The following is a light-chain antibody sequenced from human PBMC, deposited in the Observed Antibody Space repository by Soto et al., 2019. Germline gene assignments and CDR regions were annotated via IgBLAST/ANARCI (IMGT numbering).Light chain of an antibody. J-gene: IGKJ4*01. CDR1: QSVGIY. CDR3: QQRDIWPPLT. Sequence: VLTQSPATLSLSPGERATLFCKASQSVGIYLGWFQQKPGQAPRVLIYDATNRAGGVPARFSGSASGTDFTLTISSLEAEDSAVYYCQQRDIWPPLTFGGGTKLEIK. V-gene: IGKV3-11*01. CDR2: DAT.